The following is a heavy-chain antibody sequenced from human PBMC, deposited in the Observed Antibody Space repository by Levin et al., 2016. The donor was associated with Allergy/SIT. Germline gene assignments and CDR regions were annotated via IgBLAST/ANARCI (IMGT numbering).Heavy chain of an antibody. J-gene: IGHJ4*02. CDR3: ARGYFYDSGGYYFDY. CDR1: GFTFSSNA. Sequence: GESLKISCAASGFTFSSNAMSWVRQAPGKGLEWVSAITGSGDDTYYADSVKGRLTISRDNARNTLYLEMNSPRSEDTAVYFCARGYFYDSGGYYFDYWGQGALVTVSS. CDR2: ITGSGDDT. V-gene: IGHV3-23*01. D-gene: IGHD3-22*01.